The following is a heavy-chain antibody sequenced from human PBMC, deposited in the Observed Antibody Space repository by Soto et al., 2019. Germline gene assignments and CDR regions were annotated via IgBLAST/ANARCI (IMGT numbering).Heavy chain of an antibody. CDR3: AKDRYLDHDSRGYLFDN. CDR2: ISRYGDIT. Sequence: EVQLLESGGDLIQPGGSLRLSCAASGFTFNIYAMIWVRQAPGKGLEWVSAISRYGDITYYADSVEGRFTISRDNSKNTLYLQMNSLTAEDTAVYYCAKDRYLDHDSRGYLFDNWGQGTLVTVSS. V-gene: IGHV3-23*01. J-gene: IGHJ4*02. CDR1: GFTFNIYA. D-gene: IGHD3-22*01.